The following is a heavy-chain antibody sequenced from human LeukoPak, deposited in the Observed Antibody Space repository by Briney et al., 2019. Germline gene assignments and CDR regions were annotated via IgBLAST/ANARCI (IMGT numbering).Heavy chain of an antibody. V-gene: IGHV4-39*07. Sequence: SETLSLTCTVSGDSISTSSYYWGWIRQPPGKGLEWIGSIYYTGSTYYNPSLKSRVTISVGTSKNQFSLKLSSVTAADTAVYYCARRAYSSSWYVRWFDPWGQGTLVTVSS. J-gene: IGHJ5*02. D-gene: IGHD6-13*01. CDR2: IYYTGST. CDR1: GDSISTSSYY. CDR3: ARRAYSSSWYVRWFDP.